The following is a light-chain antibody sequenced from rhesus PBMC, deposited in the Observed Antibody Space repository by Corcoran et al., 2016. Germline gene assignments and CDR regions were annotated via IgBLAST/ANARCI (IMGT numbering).Light chain of an antibody. Sequence: DIQMTQSPSSLSASVGDRVTITCRASRGLSKWLAWYQQKPGAAPKLLIYRASNLETGVPSRFSGSGSGTDFSLTISSLQPEHVATYYCQQHDDSPFTFGPGTKLDIK. J-gene: IGKJ3*01. CDR1: RGLSKW. CDR3: QQHDDSPFT. V-gene: IGKV1-69*01. CDR2: RAS.